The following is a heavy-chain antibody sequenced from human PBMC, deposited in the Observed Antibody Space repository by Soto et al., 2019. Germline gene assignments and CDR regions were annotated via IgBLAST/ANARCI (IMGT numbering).Heavy chain of an antibody. CDR2: IYYSGST. J-gene: IGHJ4*02. Sequence: QVQLQESGPGLVKPSQTLSLTCTVSGGSISSGGYYWSWIRQHPGKGLEWIGYIYYSGSTYYNPSLKSRVTISVDTSKNQFSLKLSSVTAADTAVYYCARGGNDMITFGGVIVPYFDYWGQGTLVTVSS. D-gene: IGHD3-16*02. V-gene: IGHV4-31*03. CDR1: GGSISSGGYY. CDR3: ARGGNDMITFGGVIVPYFDY.